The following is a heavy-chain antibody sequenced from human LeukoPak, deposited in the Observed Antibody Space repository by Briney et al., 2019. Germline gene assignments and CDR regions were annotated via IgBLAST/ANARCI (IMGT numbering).Heavy chain of an antibody. D-gene: IGHD3-10*01. CDR2: INHSGST. CDR1: GGSFSGYD. CDR3: ARRILLWFGGNFDY. V-gene: IGHV4-34*01. Sequence: PSETLSLTCAVYGGSFSGYDWSWIRQPRGKGLEWIGEINHSGSTNYNPSLKSRVTISVDTSKNQFSLKLSSVTAADTAVYYCARRILLWFGGNFDYWAREPWSPSPQ. J-gene: IGHJ4*02.